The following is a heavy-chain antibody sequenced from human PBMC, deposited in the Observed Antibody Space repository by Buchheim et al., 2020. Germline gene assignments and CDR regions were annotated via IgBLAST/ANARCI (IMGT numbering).Heavy chain of an antibody. J-gene: IGHJ5*02. CDR2: IYTSGST. Sequence: QVQLQESGPGLVKPSQTLSLTCTVSGGSISSGSYYWSWIRQPAGKGLEWIGRIYTSGSTNYNPPLKSRVTIPVDTSKNQFSLKLSSVTAADTAVYYCARAGSTSWFDPWGQGTL. V-gene: IGHV4-61*02. CDR3: ARAGSTSWFDP. CDR1: GGSISSGSYY. D-gene: IGHD2-2*01.